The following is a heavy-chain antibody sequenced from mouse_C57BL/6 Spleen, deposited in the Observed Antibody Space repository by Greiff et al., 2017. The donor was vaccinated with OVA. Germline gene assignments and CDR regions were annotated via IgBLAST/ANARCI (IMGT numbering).Heavy chain of an antibody. D-gene: IGHD2-3*01. CDR2: ISSGGDYI. CDR3: TRDDDGTTDYYAMDY. J-gene: IGHJ4*01. V-gene: IGHV5-9-1*02. Sequence: EVQVVESGEGLVKPGGSLKLSCAASGFTFSSYAMSWVRQTPEKRLEWVAYISSGGDYIYYADTVKGRFTISRDNARNTLYLQMSSLKSEDTAMYYCTRDDDGTTDYYAMDYWGQGTSVTVSS. CDR1: GFTFSSYA.